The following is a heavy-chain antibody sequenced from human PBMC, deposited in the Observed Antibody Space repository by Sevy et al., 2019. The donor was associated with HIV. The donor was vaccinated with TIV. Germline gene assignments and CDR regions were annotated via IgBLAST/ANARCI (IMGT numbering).Heavy chain of an antibody. J-gene: IGHJ6*02. V-gene: IGHV3-21*01. CDR3: ARPLSYSSSWYDYYYGVDV. CDR1: GFTFSSYS. Sequence: GGSLRLSCAASGFTFSSYSMNWVRKAPGKGLEWVSSISSSSSYIYYADSVKGRFTISRDNAKNSLYLQMNSLRAEDTAVYYCARPLSYSSSWYDYYYGVDVWGQGTTVTVSS. D-gene: IGHD6-13*01. CDR2: ISSSSSYI.